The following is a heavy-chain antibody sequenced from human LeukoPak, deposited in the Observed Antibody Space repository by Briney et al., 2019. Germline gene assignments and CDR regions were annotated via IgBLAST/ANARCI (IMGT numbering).Heavy chain of an antibody. J-gene: IGHJ4*02. D-gene: IGHD6-6*01. Sequence: GGSLRLSCAASGFTFSNYGMSWVRQAPGKGLVWVSRISPTGSTTSYADSVKGRFTVSRDNAKNTLYLQVNNLGAEDTAVYYCARGPNSNWSGLDFWGQGTLLTVSS. V-gene: IGHV3-74*01. CDR3: ARGPNSNWSGLDF. CDR2: ISPTGSTT. CDR1: GFTFSNYG.